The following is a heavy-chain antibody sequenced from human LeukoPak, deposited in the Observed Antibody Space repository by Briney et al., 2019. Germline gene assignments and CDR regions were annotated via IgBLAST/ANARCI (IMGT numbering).Heavy chain of an antibody. Sequence: GASVKVPCKASGGTFSSYAISWVRQAPGQGLEWMGGIIPIFGTANYAQKFQGRVTITADESTSTAYMELSSLRSEDTAVYYCARDDYGGNPFGIAWGQGTLVTVSS. J-gene: IGHJ5*02. CDR1: GGTFSSYA. V-gene: IGHV1-69*13. D-gene: IGHD4-23*01. CDR3: ARDDYGGNPFGIA. CDR2: IIPIFGTA.